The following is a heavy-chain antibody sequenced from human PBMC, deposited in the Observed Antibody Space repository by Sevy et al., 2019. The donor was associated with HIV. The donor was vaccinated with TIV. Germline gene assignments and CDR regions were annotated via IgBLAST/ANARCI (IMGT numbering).Heavy chain of an antibody. CDR1: GYTFTSYA. CDR2: INAGNGNT. CDR3: AREGMRATVSNFYYYYYGMDV. D-gene: IGHD4-17*01. J-gene: IGHJ6*02. Sequence: ASVKVSCKASGYTFTSYAMHWVRQAPGQRLEWMGWINAGNGNTKYSQKFQGRVTITRDTSASTAYMEESSLRSEDTAVYYCAREGMRATVSNFYYYYYGMDVWGQGTTVTVSS. V-gene: IGHV1-3*01.